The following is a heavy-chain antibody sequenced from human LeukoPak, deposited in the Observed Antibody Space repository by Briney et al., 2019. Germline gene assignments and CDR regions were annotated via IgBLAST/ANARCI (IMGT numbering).Heavy chain of an antibody. CDR3: ARGGYYGSGNDFRFDP. CDR2: IYYSGST. CDR1: GGSISSYY. Sequence: SETLSLTCTVSGGSISSYYWSWIRQPPGKGLEWIGYIYYSGSTNYKPSLKSRVTISVDTSKNQFSLKLNSVTAADTAVYYCARGGYYGSGNDFRFDPWGQGTLVTVSS. D-gene: IGHD3-10*01. J-gene: IGHJ5*02. V-gene: IGHV4-59*01.